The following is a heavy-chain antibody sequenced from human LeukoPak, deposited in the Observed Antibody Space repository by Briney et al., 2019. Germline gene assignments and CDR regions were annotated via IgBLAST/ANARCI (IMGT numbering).Heavy chain of an antibody. J-gene: IGHJ4*02. CDR3: ARDLWGKYYFDY. CDR1: GFPFSDFY. D-gene: IGHD2/OR15-2a*01. V-gene: IGHV3-11*01. Sequence: GGSLRLSCAASGFPFSDFYMSWIRQAPGKGLEWVSYISSSATTIYYTDSVEGRFTISRDNAKSSLYLQMNNLRAEDTAVYYCARDLWGKYYFDYWGLGTLVTVSS. CDR2: ISSSATTI.